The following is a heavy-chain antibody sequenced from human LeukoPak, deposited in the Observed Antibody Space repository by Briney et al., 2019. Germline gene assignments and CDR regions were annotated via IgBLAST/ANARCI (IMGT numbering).Heavy chain of an antibody. Sequence: PGGSLRLSCAASGFTFSSNWMHWVRQAPGKGLVWVVRINSDGSSTSYADSVKGRLTISRDNAKNTLYLQMKSLRAEDTAVYYCAREEICSNGVYSSCMDVWGKGTTVTVSS. CDR2: INSDGSST. D-gene: IGHD2-8*01. V-gene: IGHV3-74*01. CDR1: GFTFSSNW. J-gene: IGHJ6*03. CDR3: AREEICSNGVYSSCMDV.